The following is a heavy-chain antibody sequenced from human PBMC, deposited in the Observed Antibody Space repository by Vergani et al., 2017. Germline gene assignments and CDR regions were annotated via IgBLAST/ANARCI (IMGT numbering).Heavy chain of an antibody. Sequence: QGQLVESGGGIVQPGRSLTLSCVASRSTFKTYGMHWVRQAPGKGLEWVGLIYYDGSNAYYADSVKGRFTISRDKFKNTLYLQMSSLRAEETAVCFCARDPDQCAIRLDDGDYMDVWGKGTTVIVSS. CDR2: IYYDGSNA. V-gene: IGHV3-33*01. CDR3: ARDPDQCAIRLDDGDYMDV. J-gene: IGHJ6*03. D-gene: IGHD2-2*02. CDR1: RSTFKTYG.